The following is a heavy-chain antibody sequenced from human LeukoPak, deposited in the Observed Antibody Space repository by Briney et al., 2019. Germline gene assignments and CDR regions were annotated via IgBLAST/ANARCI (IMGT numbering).Heavy chain of an antibody. J-gene: IGHJ6*03. CDR3: AREVVTPRYYYYYMGV. CDR2: IYPGDSDT. V-gene: IGHV5-51*01. CDR1: GYSFTSYW. D-gene: IGHD4-23*01. Sequence: GESLKISCKGSGYSFTSYWIGWVRQMPGKGLEWMGIIYPGDSDTRYSPSFQGQVTISADKSISTAYLQWSSLKASDTAMYYCAREVVTPRYYYYYMGVWGKGTTVTVSS.